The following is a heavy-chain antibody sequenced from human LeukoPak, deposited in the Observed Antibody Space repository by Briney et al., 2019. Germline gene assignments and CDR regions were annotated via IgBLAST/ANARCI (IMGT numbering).Heavy chain of an antibody. CDR3: ARAAYYFDY. Sequence: SETLSLTCTVSGGSISSYYWSWIRQPPGKGLEWIGYIYYSGSTNYNPSLKSRVTISVDTSKNQFSLKLSSVTTADTAVYYCARAAYYFDYWGQGTLVTVSS. D-gene: IGHD6-25*01. CDR2: IYYSGST. V-gene: IGHV4-59*08. J-gene: IGHJ4*02. CDR1: GGSISSYY.